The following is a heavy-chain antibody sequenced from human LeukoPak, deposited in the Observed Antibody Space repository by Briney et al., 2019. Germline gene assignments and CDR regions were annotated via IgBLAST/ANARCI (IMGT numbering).Heavy chain of an antibody. D-gene: IGHD2-2*02. CDR1: GGSFSGYY. V-gene: IGHV4-34*01. J-gene: IGHJ6*02. CDR3: ARGRCSSTSCYNYYYGMDV. CDR2: INHSGST. Sequence: PSETLSLTCAVYGGSFSGYYWSWIRQPPGKGLEWIGEINHSGSTNYNPSLKSRVTISVDTSKNQFSLKLSSVTAAGTAVYYCARGRCSSTSCYNYYYGMDVWGQGTTVTVSS.